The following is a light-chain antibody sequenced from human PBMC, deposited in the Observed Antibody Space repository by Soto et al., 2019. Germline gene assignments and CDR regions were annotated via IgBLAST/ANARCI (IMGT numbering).Light chain of an antibody. J-gene: IGKJ3*01. CDR1: QSVYINS. CDR2: GAS. Sequence: EIVLTQSPGTLSLSPGERATLSCRASQSVYINSLAWYQQKPGQPPRLLIYGASTRASAVPDRFNGSGSGADFALTITILEPEDVAVYYCQQYGASPLTFGPGTRVD. V-gene: IGKV3-20*01. CDR3: QQYGASPLT.